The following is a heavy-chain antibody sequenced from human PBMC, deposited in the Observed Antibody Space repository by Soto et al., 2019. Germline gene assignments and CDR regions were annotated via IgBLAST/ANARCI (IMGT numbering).Heavy chain of an antibody. CDR2: ISYDGSNK. D-gene: IGHD6-13*01. CDR3: AKDSDGARAGI. CDR1: GFTFSSYS. V-gene: IGHV3-30*18. J-gene: IGHJ4*02. Sequence: VGSLRLSCAASGFTFSSYSMNWVRQAPGKGLEWVAVISYDGSNKYYADSVKGRFTISRDNSKNTLYLQMNSLRAGDTAVYYCAKDSDGARAGIWGQGTLVTVSS.